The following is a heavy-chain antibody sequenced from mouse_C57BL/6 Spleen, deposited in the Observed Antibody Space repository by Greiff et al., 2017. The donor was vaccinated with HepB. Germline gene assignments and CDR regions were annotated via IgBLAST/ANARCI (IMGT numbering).Heavy chain of an antibody. D-gene: IGHD2-5*01. CDR1: GFTFSSYA. J-gene: IGHJ2*01. Sequence: EVKLMESGEGLVKPGGSLKLSCAASGFTFSSYAMSWVRQTPEKRLEWVAYISSGGDYIYYADTVKGRFTISRDNARNTLYLQMSSLKSEDTAMYYCTREHYSNGYFDYWGQGTTLTVSS. CDR2: ISSGGDYI. CDR3: TREHYSNGYFDY. V-gene: IGHV5-9-1*02.